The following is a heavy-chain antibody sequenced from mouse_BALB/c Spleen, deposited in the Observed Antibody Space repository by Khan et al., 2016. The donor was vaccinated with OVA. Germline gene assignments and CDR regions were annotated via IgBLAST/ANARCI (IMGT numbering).Heavy chain of an antibody. CDR2: IWSGGIT. Sequence: QVRLQQSGPGLVQPSQSLSITCTVSGFSLTSYGVHWVRQSPGKGLEWLGVIWSGGITDYSAAFISRLSISKDNSKSQVFFKMNSLQANDTAIDYCARNYDYDEGLAYWGQGTLVTVSA. CDR1: GFSLTSYG. V-gene: IGHV2-2*02. J-gene: IGHJ3*01. CDR3: ARNYDYDEGLAY. D-gene: IGHD2-4*01.